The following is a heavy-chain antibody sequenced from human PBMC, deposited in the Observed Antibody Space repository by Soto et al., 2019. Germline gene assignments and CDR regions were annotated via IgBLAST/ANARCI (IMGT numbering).Heavy chain of an antibody. CDR3: ARGAGSYFRRVVGAFDI. J-gene: IGHJ3*02. CDR1: GFSFSSYW. V-gene: IGHV3-7*04. D-gene: IGHD3-10*01. Sequence: PWGSLRLSCRASGFSFSSYWMSWFRQAPGKGLEWVANIKQDGSEKYYVDSVKGRFTISRDNAKNSLYLRMNSLRAEDTAVYYCARGAGSYFRRVVGAFDIWGQGTMVTVS. CDR2: IKQDGSEK.